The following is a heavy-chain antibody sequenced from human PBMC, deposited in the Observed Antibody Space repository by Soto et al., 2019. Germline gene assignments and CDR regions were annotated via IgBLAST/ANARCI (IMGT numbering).Heavy chain of an antibody. Sequence: ASVKVSCKASGGTFSSYTISWVRQAPGQGLEWMGRIIPILGIANYAQKFQGRVTITADKSTSTAYMELSSLRSEDTAVYYCARGHCSGGSCYSGGYYYMDVWGKGTTVTVSS. V-gene: IGHV1-69*02. CDR3: ARGHCSGGSCYSGGYYYMDV. D-gene: IGHD2-15*01. J-gene: IGHJ6*03. CDR1: GGTFSSYT. CDR2: IIPILGIA.